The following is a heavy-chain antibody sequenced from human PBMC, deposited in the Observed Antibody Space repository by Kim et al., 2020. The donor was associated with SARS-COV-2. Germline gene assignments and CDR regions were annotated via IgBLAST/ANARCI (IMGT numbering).Heavy chain of an antibody. V-gene: IGHV3-23*01. CDR1: GFTFDTYA. CDR2: ISGNGVNK. CDR3: AKVVVMDGYNYYYYYGM. Sequence: GGSLRLSCVASGFTFDTYAMSWVRQAPGKGLEWVSVISGNGVNKFYADSVRGRSTISRDNSKDTLYLQMNSLRDEDTALYYCAKVVVMDGYNYYYYYGM. D-gene: IGHD3-22*01. J-gene: IGHJ6*01.